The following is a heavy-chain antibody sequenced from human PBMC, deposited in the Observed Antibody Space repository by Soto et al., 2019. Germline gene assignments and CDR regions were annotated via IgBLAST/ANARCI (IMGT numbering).Heavy chain of an antibody. CDR3: GGHASTYYYYGMDV. CDR1: GYTFTSYW. V-gene: IGHV5-51*01. Sequence: KVSCKASGYTFTSYWIGWVRQMPGKGLEWMGIIYPGDSDTRYSPSFQGQVTISADKSISTAYLQWSSLKASDTAMYYCGGHASTYYYYGMDVWGQGTTVTVSS. CDR2: IYPGDSDT. J-gene: IGHJ6*02.